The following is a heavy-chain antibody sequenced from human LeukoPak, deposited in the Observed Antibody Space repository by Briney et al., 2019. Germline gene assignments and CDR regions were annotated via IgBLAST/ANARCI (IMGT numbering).Heavy chain of an antibody. CDR1: GFTFSNYN. V-gene: IGHV3-69-1*01. CDR2: ISSSSYI. J-gene: IGHJ4*02. D-gene: IGHD5-18*01. Sequence: GGSLRLSCAASGFTFSNYNMNWVRQAPGKGLEWVSSISSSSYIYYADSVKGRFTISRDNAKNSLYLQMNSLRAEDTAVYYCARGGSYGSEPFDYWGQGTLVTVSS. CDR3: ARGGSYGSEPFDY.